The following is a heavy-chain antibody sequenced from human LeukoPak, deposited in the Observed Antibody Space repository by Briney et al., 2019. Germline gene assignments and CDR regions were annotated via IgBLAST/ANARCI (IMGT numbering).Heavy chain of an antibody. D-gene: IGHD5-12*01. CDR3: AGVARNYYYMDV. J-gene: IGHJ6*03. Sequence: ASVKVSCKASGYTFTSYGISWVRQAPGQGLEWMGWISAYNGNTNYAQKLQGRVTMTTDTSTSTAYMELRSLRSDDTAVYYCAGVARNYYYMDVWGKGTTVTVSS. CDR1: GYTFTSYG. V-gene: IGHV1-18*01. CDR2: ISAYNGNT.